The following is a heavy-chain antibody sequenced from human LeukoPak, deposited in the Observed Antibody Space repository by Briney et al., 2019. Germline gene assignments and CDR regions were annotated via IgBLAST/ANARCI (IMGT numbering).Heavy chain of an antibody. CDR3: ATSWGPDTSAFRWGRDGMDV. J-gene: IGHJ6*01. V-gene: IGHV3-23*01. D-gene: IGHD3-16*01. CDR1: GLTFNNYA. Sequence: PGGSLRLSCAVSGLTFNNYAMSWVRQAPGKGLGWVSAISKSGDHTYYAASAKGRFTIYRDNSKNTRYLQMNSLRAEETAVYYCATSWGPDTSAFRWGRDGMDVWGQGTTVIVSP. CDR2: ISKSGDHT.